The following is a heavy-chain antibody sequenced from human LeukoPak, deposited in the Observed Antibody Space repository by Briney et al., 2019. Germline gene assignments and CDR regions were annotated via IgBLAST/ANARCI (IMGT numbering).Heavy chain of an antibody. V-gene: IGHV4-31*03. Sequence: PSQTLSLTCTVSGGSISSGGYYWSWIRQHPGKGLEWIGYIYYSGSTYYNPSLKSRVTISVDASKNQFSLKLSSVTAADTAVYYCARALMVRGVPGAFDIWGQGTMVTVSS. J-gene: IGHJ3*02. D-gene: IGHD3-10*01. CDR1: GGSISSGGYY. CDR2: IYYSGST. CDR3: ARALMVRGVPGAFDI.